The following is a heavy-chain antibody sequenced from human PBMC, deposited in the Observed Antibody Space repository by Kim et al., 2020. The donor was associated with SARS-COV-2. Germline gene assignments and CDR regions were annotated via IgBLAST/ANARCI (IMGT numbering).Heavy chain of an antibody. J-gene: IGHJ4*02. Sequence: SETLSLTCTVSGGSISSSSYYWGWIRQPPGKGLEWIGSIYYSGSTYYNPSLKSRVTISVDTSKNQFSLKLSSVTAADTAVYYCARRRRSSWTDYWGQGTLVTVSS. V-gene: IGHV4-39*01. D-gene: IGHD6-13*01. CDR1: GGSISSSSYY. CDR2: IYYSGST. CDR3: ARRRRSSWTDY.